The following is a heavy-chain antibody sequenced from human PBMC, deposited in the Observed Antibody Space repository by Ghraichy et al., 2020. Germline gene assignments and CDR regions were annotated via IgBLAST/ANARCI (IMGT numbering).Heavy chain of an antibody. J-gene: IGHJ4*02. D-gene: IGHD1-7*01. CDR2: IRNDGSST. V-gene: IGHV3-23*01. CDR3: VKPLRGNSMDMMFDY. Sequence: GGSLRLSCAASGFTFGSYAMTWVRQAPRKGLEWVSSIRNDGSSTFYADSVKGRFTISRDTSTNTLHLQMNSLRAEDTAVYFCVKPLRGNSMDMMFDYWGQGTLVTVSS. CDR1: GFTFGSYA.